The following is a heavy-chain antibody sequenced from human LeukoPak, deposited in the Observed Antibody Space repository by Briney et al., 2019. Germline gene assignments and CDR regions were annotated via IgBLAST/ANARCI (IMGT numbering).Heavy chain of an antibody. CDR2: ISDDGSGT. V-gene: IGHV3-23*01. CDR1: GFTFSSYG. J-gene: IGHJ4*02. D-gene: IGHD3-22*01. Sequence: PGGSLRLSCAASGFTFSSYGIHWVRQAPGQGLEWVSTISDDGSGTYYADSVKGRFTISRDNSKNTLFLQINSLRAEDSAVYYCATDRERDPSVYYLVGGQGTLITVSS. CDR3: ATDRERDPSVYYLV.